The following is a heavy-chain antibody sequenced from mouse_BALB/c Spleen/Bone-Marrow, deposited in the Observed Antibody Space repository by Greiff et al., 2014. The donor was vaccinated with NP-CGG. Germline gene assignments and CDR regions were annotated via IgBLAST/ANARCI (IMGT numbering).Heavy chain of an antibody. CDR3: VRENYDYDGDAMDY. J-gene: IGHJ4*01. Sequence: VQLQQSAAEPARPGASVKMSCKTSGYTFTYYTMHWGKQRPGQGLEWIGYINPSSGYTDYNQKFKDKTTLTTDKSSSTAYLQLSSLTSEDSAVYYCVRENYDYDGDAMDYWGQGTSVTVSS. D-gene: IGHD2-4*01. CDR2: INPSSGYT. V-gene: IGHV1-4*02. CDR1: GYTFTYYT.